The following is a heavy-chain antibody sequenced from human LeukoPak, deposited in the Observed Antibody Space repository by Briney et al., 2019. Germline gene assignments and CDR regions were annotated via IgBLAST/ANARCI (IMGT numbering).Heavy chain of an antibody. J-gene: IGHJ4*02. D-gene: IGHD2-21*02. Sequence: PSQTLSLTCTVSGGSISSGSYYWSWIRQPAGKGLEWIGRIYTSGSTNYNPSLKSRLTMSVDTSKNQFSLKLSSVTAADTAVYYCASQPGGVTNYFDYWGQGTLVTVSS. CDR2: IYTSGST. CDR1: GGSISSGSYY. V-gene: IGHV4-61*02. CDR3: ASQPGGVTNYFDY.